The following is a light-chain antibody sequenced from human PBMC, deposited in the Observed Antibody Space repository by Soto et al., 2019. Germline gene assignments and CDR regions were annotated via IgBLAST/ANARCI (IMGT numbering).Light chain of an antibody. V-gene: IGLV2-14*01. CDR1: ISAVGGYYY. CDR3: SSYTSSNTLV. Sequence: QSALTQPASVSGSPGQSITISCTGSISAVGGYYYVSWHQQHPGKAPKLMIYEVSNRPSGVSNRFSGSKSGNTASLTISGLQAEDEADYYCSSYTSSNTLVFGGGTKLTVL. CDR2: EVS. J-gene: IGLJ3*02.